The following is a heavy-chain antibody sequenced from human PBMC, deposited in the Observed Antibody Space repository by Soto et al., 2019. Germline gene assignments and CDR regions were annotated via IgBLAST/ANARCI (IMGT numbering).Heavy chain of an antibody. CDR1: GGTLSNYA. J-gene: IGHJ4*02. V-gene: IGHV1-69*06. CDR3: ARAGAGVLGATSFDY. Sequence: GASVKVSCKASGGTLSNYAINWVRQAPGQGLEWMGGIIPMFGTAHYAQDFQGRVTIDADKSTSTVYMALSSLRFDDTAVYYCARAGAGVLGATSFDYWGQGTLVTVSS. CDR2: IIPMFGTA. D-gene: IGHD1-26*01.